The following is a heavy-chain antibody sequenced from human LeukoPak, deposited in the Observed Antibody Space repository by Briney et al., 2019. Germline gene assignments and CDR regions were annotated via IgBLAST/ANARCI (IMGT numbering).Heavy chain of an antibody. CDR3: ASAVTTMMGGAFDI. CDR2: IYYSGST. D-gene: IGHD3-22*01. V-gene: IGHV4-39*07. Sequence: SETLSLTCTVSGGSTSSSSYYWGWIRQPPGKGLEWIGSIYYSGSTYYNPSLKSRVTISVDTSKNQFSLKLSSVTAADTAVYYCASAVTTMMGGAFDIWGQGTMVTVSS. J-gene: IGHJ3*02. CDR1: GGSTSSSSYY.